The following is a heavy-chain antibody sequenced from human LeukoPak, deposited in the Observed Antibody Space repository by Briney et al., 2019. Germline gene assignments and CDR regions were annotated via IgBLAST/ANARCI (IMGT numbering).Heavy chain of an antibody. V-gene: IGHV3-30-3*01. J-gene: IGHJ4*02. CDR1: GFTFSSYA. CDR3: ARVKRDCSGGSCYSYDY. D-gene: IGHD2-15*01. CDR2: ISYDGSNK. Sequence: GGSLRLSCAASGFTFSSYAMHWVRQAPGKGLEWVAVISYDGSNKYYVDSVKGRFTISRDNSKNTLYLQMNSLRAEDTAVYYCARVKRDCSGGSCYSYDYWGQGTLVTVSS.